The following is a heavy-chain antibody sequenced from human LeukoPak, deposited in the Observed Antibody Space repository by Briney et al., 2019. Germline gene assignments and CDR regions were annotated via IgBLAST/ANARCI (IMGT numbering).Heavy chain of an antibody. CDR1: GFTFSSYA. D-gene: IGHD3-22*01. V-gene: IGHV3-23*01. CDR3: AKDRTERNYYDTSAFSGFDP. Sequence: PGGSLRLSCAASGFTFSSYAMSWVRQAPGKGLEWVSGISGSGGSTYYANSVKGRFTISRDNSKNTLYLQMNSLRAEDTAVYFCAKDRTERNYYDTSAFSGFDPWGQGTLVTVSS. CDR2: ISGSGGST. J-gene: IGHJ5*02.